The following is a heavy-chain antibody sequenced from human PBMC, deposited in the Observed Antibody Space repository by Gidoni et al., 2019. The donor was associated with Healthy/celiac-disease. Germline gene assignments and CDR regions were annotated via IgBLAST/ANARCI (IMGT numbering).Heavy chain of an antibody. V-gene: IGHV3-9*01. J-gene: IGHJ6*02. D-gene: IGHD3-9*01. CDR2: ISWNSGSI. Sequence: EVQLVESGGGLVQPGRSLRLSCAASGFTFDAYAMHWVRQAPGKGLEWVSGISWNSGSIGYADSVKGRFTISRDNAKNSLYLQMNSLRAEDTALYYCAKGRYFDDGSRTRIDGMDVWGQGTTVTVSS. CDR1: GFTFDAYA. CDR3: AKGRYFDDGSRTRIDGMDV.